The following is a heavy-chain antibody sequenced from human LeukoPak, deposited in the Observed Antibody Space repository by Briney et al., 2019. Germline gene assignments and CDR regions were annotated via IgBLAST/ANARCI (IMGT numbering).Heavy chain of an antibody. Sequence: SETLSLTCTVSGGSISSYYWSWIRQPPGKGLEWIGYIYYSGSTNYNPSLKSRVTISVDTSKNQFSLKLSSVTAADTAVYYCAGGRTRAFDIWGLGTMVTVSS. CDR2: IYYSGST. J-gene: IGHJ3*02. V-gene: IGHV4-59*01. CDR3: AGGRTRAFDI. D-gene: IGHD3-16*01. CDR1: GGSISSYY.